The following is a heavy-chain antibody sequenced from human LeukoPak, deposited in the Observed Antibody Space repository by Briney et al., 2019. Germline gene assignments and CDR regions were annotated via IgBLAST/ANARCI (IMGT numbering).Heavy chain of an antibody. CDR1: GGSIRSSNYY. CDR2: INYSGDT. CDR3: ARVDIGVVPSTTFDF. D-gene: IGHD2-2*03. V-gene: IGHV4-39*01. J-gene: IGHJ4*02. Sequence: SETLSLTCTVSGGSIRSSNYYWGWIRQPPGKGLEWIGSINYSGDTYSNPSLKGRVTISVDTSKNQFSLRLSSVTAADTAVYYCARVDIGVVPSTTFDFWGQGTLVTVSS.